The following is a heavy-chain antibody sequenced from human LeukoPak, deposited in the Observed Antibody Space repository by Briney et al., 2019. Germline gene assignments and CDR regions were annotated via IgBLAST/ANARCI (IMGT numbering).Heavy chain of an antibody. CDR2: ISGSGGST. V-gene: IGHV3-23*01. D-gene: IGHD6-19*01. CDR3: AKLQWLVRYLGDAFDI. Sequence: GGSLRLSCAASGFTFSSYAMSWVRQAPGKGLEWVSAISGSGGSTYYADSVKGRFTISRDYSKNTLYLQMNSLRAEDTAVYYCAKLQWLVRYLGDAFDIWGQGTMVTVSS. J-gene: IGHJ3*02. CDR1: GFTFSSYA.